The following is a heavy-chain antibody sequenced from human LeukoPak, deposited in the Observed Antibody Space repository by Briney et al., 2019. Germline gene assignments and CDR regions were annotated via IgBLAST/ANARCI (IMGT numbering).Heavy chain of an antibody. CDR3: AKERAGTSPLDY. D-gene: IGHD1-1*01. V-gene: IGHV3-23*01. CDR2: INSGGAST. Sequence: GGSLRLSCAASGFAFSNYAMSWVRQAPGKGLEWVSVINSGGASTYYADSVKGRFTVSRDNSKNTLYLQMNSLGAEDTAVYYCAKERAGTSPLDYWGQGTLSPSPQ. CDR1: GFAFSNYA. J-gene: IGHJ4*02.